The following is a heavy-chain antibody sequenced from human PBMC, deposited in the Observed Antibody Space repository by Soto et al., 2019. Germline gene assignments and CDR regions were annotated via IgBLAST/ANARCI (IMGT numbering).Heavy chain of an antibody. CDR2: IWYDGSNK. V-gene: IGHV3-33*01. CDR3: ARATYDILTGRLYYYYYYGMDV. CDR1: GFTFSSYG. Sequence: GGSLRLSCAASGFTFSSYGMHWVRQAPGKGLEWVAVIWYDGSNKYYADSVKGRFTISRDNSKNTLYLQMNSLRAEDTAVYYCARATYDILTGRLYYYYYYGMDVWGQGTTVTVSS. D-gene: IGHD3-9*01. J-gene: IGHJ6*02.